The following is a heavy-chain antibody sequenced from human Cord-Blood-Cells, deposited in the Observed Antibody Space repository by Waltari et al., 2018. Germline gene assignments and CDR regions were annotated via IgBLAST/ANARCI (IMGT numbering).Heavy chain of an antibody. D-gene: IGHD6-13*01. CDR1: GFSLSTSGVG. Sequence: QITLKASGPTLVKPTHTLTLTCTFSGFSLSTSGVGVGGIRPPPGKALEWLALIYCDDDKRYSPSLKSRLTITKDTSKNQVVLTMTNMDPVDTATYYCAHSESGYNAFDIWGQGTMVTVSS. J-gene: IGHJ3*02. CDR3: AHSESGYNAFDI. CDR2: IYCDDDK. V-gene: IGHV2-5*02.